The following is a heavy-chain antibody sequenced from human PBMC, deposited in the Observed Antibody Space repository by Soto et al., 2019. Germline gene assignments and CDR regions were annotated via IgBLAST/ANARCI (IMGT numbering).Heavy chain of an antibody. V-gene: IGHV3-23*01. CDR1: GFTFSSYA. CDR3: ANTFRVTTPTFDY. CDR2: ISGSGGST. J-gene: IGHJ4*01. D-gene: IGHD4-17*01. Sequence: PGGSLRLSCASSGFTFSSYAMSCVRHAPGKGLEWVSAISGSGGSTYYADSVKGRFTISRDNSKNTLYLQMNSLRAEDTAVYYCANTFRVTTPTFDYWGHGTPVTVSX.